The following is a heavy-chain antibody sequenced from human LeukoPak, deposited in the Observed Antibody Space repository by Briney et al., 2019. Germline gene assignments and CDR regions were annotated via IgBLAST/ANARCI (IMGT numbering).Heavy chain of an antibody. CDR1: GGSFSGYY. V-gene: IGHV4-34*01. J-gene: IGHJ5*02. CDR3: ARRGCSSTSCPRAWFDP. D-gene: IGHD2-2*01. Sequence: SETLSLTCAVYGGSFSGYYWSWIRQPPGKGLEWIGEINHSGSTNYNPSLKSRVTISVDTSKNQFSLKLSFVTAADTAVYYCARRGCSSTSCPRAWFDPWGQGTLVTVSS. CDR2: INHSGST.